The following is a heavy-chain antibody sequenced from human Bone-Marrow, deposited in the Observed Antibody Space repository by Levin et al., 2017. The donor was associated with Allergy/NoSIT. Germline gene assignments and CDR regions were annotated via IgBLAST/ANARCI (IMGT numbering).Heavy chain of an antibody. CDR2: ISYDGSNK. CDR3: ARGFGYSSGWYGGYFDY. D-gene: IGHD6-19*01. J-gene: IGHJ4*02. CDR1: GFTFSSYA. V-gene: IGHV3-30-3*01. Sequence: PSGGSLRLSCAASGFTFSSYAMHWVRQAPGKGLEWVAVISYDGSNKYYADSVKGRFTISRDNSKNTLYLQMNSLRAEDTAVYYCARGFGYSSGWYGGYFDYWGQGTLVTVSS.